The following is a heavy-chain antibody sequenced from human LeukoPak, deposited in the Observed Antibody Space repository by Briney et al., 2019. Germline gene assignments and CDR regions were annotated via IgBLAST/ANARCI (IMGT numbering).Heavy chain of an antibody. CDR1: GYTFTDYY. Sequence: SVKVSCKTSGYTFTDYYIHWMRQAPGQGLEWMGGIIPMIGTPNYAQKFQGRVTITADESTSTGYMELSSLRSEDTAVYYCASHCSSTSCYADYYYMDVWGKGTTVTVSS. J-gene: IGHJ6*03. CDR3: ASHCSSTSCYADYYYMDV. V-gene: IGHV1-69*13. CDR2: IIPMIGTP. D-gene: IGHD2-2*01.